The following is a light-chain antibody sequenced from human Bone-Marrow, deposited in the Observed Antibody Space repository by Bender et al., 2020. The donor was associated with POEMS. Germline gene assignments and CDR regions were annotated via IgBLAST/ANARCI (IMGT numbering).Light chain of an antibody. CDR3: FSYVGSDTWV. V-gene: IGLV2-23*01. CDR1: GTFTF. J-gene: IGLJ3*02. Sequence: QPALTQPASVSGSPGQSITISCTGFGTFTFVSWYQHHPDKAPQLILYEGDKRPSGVSNRFSGSKSGDTASLTISGLQAEDEADYYCFSYVGSDTWVFGGGTHLTIL. CDR2: EGD.